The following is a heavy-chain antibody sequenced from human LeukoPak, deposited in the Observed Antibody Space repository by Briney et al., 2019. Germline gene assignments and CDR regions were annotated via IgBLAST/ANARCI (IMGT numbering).Heavy chain of an antibody. CDR1: GYSFTNFW. D-gene: IGHD1-26*01. V-gene: IGHV5-51*01. CDR3: ARQWGRPFDI. Sequence: GESLKISCKGSGYSFTNFWIGWVRQMPGKGLGWMGIIYPGDSDTTYSPSFQGQVTISADKSTSTAYLQWSSLKASDTAMYYCARQWGRPFDIWGQGTMVTVSS. CDR2: IYPGDSDT. J-gene: IGHJ3*02.